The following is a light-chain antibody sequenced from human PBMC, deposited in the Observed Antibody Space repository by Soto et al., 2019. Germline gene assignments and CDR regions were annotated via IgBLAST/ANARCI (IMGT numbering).Light chain of an antibody. V-gene: IGKV3-11*01. J-gene: IGKJ5*01. CDR2: DAS. CDR3: QQRSNWPPLIS. Sequence: EIVLTQSPDTLSLSPGERATRSCRASQSVTTYLAWYQQKPGQAPRLLIYDASNRATGIPARFSGSGSGTDFTLTISRLEPEDFAVYYCQQRSNWPPLISFGQGTRLEIK. CDR1: QSVTTY.